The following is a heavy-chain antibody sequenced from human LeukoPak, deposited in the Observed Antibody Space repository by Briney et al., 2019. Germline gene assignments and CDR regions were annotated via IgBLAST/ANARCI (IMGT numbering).Heavy chain of an antibody. J-gene: IGHJ5*02. D-gene: IGHD1-1*01. CDR1: GSTFSSHA. CDR3: AGTTKYNWFDP. CDR2: ISSSGSTI. Sequence: GGSLRLSCAASGSTFSSHAMNWVRQAPGKGLEWVSYISSSGSTIYYADSVKGRFTISRDNAKNSLYLQMNSLRAEDTAVYYCAGTTKYNWFDPWGQGTLVTVSS. V-gene: IGHV3-48*03.